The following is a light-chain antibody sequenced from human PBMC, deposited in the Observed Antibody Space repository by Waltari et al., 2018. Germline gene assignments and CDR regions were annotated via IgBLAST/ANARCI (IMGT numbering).Light chain of an antibody. V-gene: IGKV1-5*01. CDR3: QQYNSYSLT. CDR2: DAS. Sequence: DIQMTQSPATRSASVGARFTITCRASQSISSWLAWYQQKPGKATKLLIYDASSLESGVPSRFSGSGSGTEFTLTISSLQPDDFATYYCQQYNSYSLTFGGGTKVEIK. CDR1: QSISSW. J-gene: IGKJ4*01.